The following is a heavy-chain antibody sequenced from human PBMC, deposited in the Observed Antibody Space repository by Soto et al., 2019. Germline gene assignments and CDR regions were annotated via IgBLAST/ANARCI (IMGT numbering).Heavy chain of an antibody. CDR3: ARDPVITIFGVATWNWFDP. V-gene: IGHV3-21*01. J-gene: IGHJ5*02. D-gene: IGHD3-3*01. CDR1: GFTFSDYS. CDR2: ISSSSSYI. Sequence: GGSLRLSCAASGFTFSDYSMNWVRQAPGKGLEWVSSISSSSSYIYYADSVKGRFTISRDNAKNSLYLQMNSLRAEDTAMYYCARDPVITIFGVATWNWFDPWGQGTRVTVSS.